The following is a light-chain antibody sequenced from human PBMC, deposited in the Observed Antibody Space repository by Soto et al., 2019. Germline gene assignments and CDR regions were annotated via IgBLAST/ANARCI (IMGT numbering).Light chain of an antibody. CDR2: DVR. CDR3: SSYTTSSTVV. Sequence: QSALTQPASVSGSPGQSITISCTGTSSDVGTYNYVSWYQQHPGKVPKLMIFDVRSRPSGVSNRFSGSKSGNTASLTISGLQAEDEADYYCSSYTTSSTVVFGGGTQLTVL. V-gene: IGLV2-14*03. CDR1: SSDVGTYNY. J-gene: IGLJ3*02.